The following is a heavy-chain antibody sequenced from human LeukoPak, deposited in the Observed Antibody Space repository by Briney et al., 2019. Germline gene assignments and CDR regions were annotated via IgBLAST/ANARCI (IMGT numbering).Heavy chain of an antibody. CDR1: GFTSDDYG. CDR3: AREDYYDSSGYYYTQAFDI. D-gene: IGHD3-22*01. J-gene: IGHJ3*02. Sequence: GGSLRLSCAASGFTSDDYGMSWVRQAPGKGLEWVSGINWNGGSTGYADSVKGRFTISRDNAKNSLYLQMNSLRAEDTALYYCAREDYYDSSGYYYTQAFDIWGQGTMVTVSS. CDR2: INWNGGST. V-gene: IGHV3-20*04.